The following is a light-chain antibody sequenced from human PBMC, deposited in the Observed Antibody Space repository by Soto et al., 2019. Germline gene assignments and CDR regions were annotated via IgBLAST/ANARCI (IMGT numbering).Light chain of an antibody. CDR1: QSFRGL. V-gene: IGKV3-11*01. CDR2: DAY. J-gene: IGKJ5*01. Sequence: EDVLTHSPVTLSLSPWERATLSCWASQSFRGLLAWYQQKPGQAPRLLIYDAYNRATGIPPRFSGSGSGTDFTLTISSLEPEDSAVYYCQQRHMWPITFGQGPRLEIK. CDR3: QQRHMWPIT.